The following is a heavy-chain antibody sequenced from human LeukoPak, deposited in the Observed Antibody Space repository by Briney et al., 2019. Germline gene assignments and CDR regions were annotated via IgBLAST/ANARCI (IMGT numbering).Heavy chain of an antibody. CDR2: IYYSGST. J-gene: IGHJ4*02. V-gene: IGHV4-39*07. CDR1: GGSISSSSYY. D-gene: IGHD3-10*01. Sequence: SETLSLTCTVSGGSISSSSYYWGWIRQPPGEGLEWIGSIYYSGSTYYNPSLKSRVTISVDTSKNQFSLKLSSVTAADTAVYYCARVYGSGQYYFDYWGQGTLVTVSS. CDR3: ARVYGSGQYYFDY.